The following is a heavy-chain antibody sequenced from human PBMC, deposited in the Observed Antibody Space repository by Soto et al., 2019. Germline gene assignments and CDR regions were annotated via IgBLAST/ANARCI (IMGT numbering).Heavy chain of an antibody. Sequence: QVQLVQSGAEVKKPGASVKVSCKASGYTFTGYYMHWVRQAPGQGLEWMGLINPNSGGTNYAQKVQGWVTMTRDTSISTAYMELSRLRSDDTAVYYCARGGRAPYYMDVWGKGTTVTVSS. D-gene: IGHD3-10*01. J-gene: IGHJ6*03. CDR3: ARGGRAPYYMDV. CDR1: GYTFTGYY. V-gene: IGHV1-2*04. CDR2: INPNSGGT.